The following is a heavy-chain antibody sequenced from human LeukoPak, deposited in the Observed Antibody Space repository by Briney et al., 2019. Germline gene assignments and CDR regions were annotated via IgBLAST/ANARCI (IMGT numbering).Heavy chain of an antibody. D-gene: IGHD3-10*01. Sequence: PGGSLRLSCAASGFTFSSYWMSWVHQAPGKGLEWVANIKQDGSEKYYVDSVKGRFTISRDNAKNSLYLQMNSLRAEDTAVYYCARYALWFGPHNWFDPWGQGTLVTVSS. V-gene: IGHV3-7*03. J-gene: IGHJ5*02. CDR3: ARYALWFGPHNWFDP. CDR2: IKQDGSEK. CDR1: GFTFSSYW.